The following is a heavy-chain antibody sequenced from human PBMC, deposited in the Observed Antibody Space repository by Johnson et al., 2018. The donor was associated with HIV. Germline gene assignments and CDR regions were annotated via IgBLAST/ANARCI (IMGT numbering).Heavy chain of an antibody. CDR3: ASGGGYEADDAFDI. D-gene: IGHD1-26*01. V-gene: IGHV3-30*19. CDR1: GFTFSSYG. CDR2: ISYDGSNK. Sequence: QVQLVESGGGVVQPGRSPRLSCAASGFTFSSYGMHWVRQAPGKGLAWVAIISYDGSNKYYADSVKGRFTISRDNSKNTLYLQMNSLRAEDTAVYYWASGGGYEADDAFDIWGQGTMVTVSS. J-gene: IGHJ3*02.